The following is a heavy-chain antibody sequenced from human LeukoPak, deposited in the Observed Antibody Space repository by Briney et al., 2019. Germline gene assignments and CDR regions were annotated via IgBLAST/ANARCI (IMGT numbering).Heavy chain of an antibody. Sequence: SETLSLTCAVSGTSLSSHCWSWIRQPPEKGLEWVGEINHSGSTNYNPSLKSRVTISVDTSKNQFSLRLTSVTAADTAVYYCARAGGADSPQDLDYWGQGILVTVSS. D-gene: IGHD3-22*01. CDR1: GTSLSSHC. J-gene: IGHJ4*02. CDR2: INHSGST. V-gene: IGHV4-34*01. CDR3: ARAGGADSPQDLDY.